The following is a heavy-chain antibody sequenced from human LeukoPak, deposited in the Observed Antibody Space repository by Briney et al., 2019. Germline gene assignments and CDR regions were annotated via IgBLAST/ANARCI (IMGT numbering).Heavy chain of an antibody. CDR1: GDSVSINSAA. Sequence: SQTLSLTCAISGDSVSINSAAWNCITQSPSRGLECLGRTYYKSKWYNDYAVSVKSRITINLDTSKNQFSLQLNSVTPEDTAVYYCARGRLMGYQLLFEDAFDIWGQGTMVTVSS. CDR2: TYYKSKWYN. V-gene: IGHV6-1*01. CDR3: ARGRLMGYQLLFEDAFDI. J-gene: IGHJ3*02. D-gene: IGHD2-2*01.